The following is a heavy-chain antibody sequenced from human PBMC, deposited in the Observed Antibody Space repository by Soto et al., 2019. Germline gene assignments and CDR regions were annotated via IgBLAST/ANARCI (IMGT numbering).Heavy chain of an antibody. V-gene: IGHV1-8*01. CDR2: MNPNSGNT. J-gene: IGHJ4*02. D-gene: IGHD2-15*01. CDR3: ARDLGYCSGGSCARDY. Sequence: SVKVSCKASGYTFTSYDINWVRQATGQGLEWMGWMNPNSGNTGYAQKFQGRVTMTRNTSISTAYMELSSLRSEDTAVYYCARDLGYCSGGSCARDYWGQGTLVTVSS. CDR1: GYTFTSYD.